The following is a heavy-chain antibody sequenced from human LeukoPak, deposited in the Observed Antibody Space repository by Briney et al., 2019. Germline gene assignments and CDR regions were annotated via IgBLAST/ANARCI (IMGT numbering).Heavy chain of an antibody. CDR2: ITGSGNNT. CDR1: GFAFSGFA. CDR3: ARGRGGDYVPSRFDY. Sequence: GGSLRLSCSGSGFAFSGFAMGWVRQAPGKGLEWVSSITGSGNNTYYADSVGGRFTVSRDNTKNTLYLQMNSLRAEDTALYYCARGRGGDYVPSRFDYWGQGTLVTVSS. V-gene: IGHV3-23*01. J-gene: IGHJ4*02. D-gene: IGHD4-17*01.